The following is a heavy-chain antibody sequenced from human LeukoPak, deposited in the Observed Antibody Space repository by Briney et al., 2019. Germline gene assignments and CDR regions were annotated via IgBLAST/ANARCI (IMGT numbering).Heavy chain of an antibody. CDR1: GGSFSGYY. Sequence: LETLSLTCAVYGGSFSGYYWSWIRQPPGKGLEWIGEINHSGSTNYNPSLKSRVTISVDTSKNQFSLELSSVTAADTAVYYCARRLIPYYYDSDYYFDYWGQGTLVTVSS. CDR2: INHSGST. V-gene: IGHV4-34*01. D-gene: IGHD3-22*01. J-gene: IGHJ4*02. CDR3: ARRLIPYYYDSDYYFDY.